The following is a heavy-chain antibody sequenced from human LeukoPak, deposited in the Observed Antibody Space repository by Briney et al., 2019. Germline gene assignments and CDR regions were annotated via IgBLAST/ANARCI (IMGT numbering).Heavy chain of an antibody. V-gene: IGHV1-2*02. CDR1: GYTFTGYY. Sequence: GASVKVSCKASGYTFTGYYMHWVRQAPGQGLEWMGWINPNSGGTNYAQKFQGRVTITADESTSTAYMELSSLRSEDTAVYYCARDWGGYCSSTSCSWGQGTLVTVSS. CDR3: ARDWGGYCSSTSCS. CDR2: INPNSGGT. J-gene: IGHJ5*02. D-gene: IGHD2-2*01.